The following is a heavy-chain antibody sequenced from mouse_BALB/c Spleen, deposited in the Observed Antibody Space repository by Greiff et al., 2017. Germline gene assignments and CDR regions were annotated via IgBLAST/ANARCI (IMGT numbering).Heavy chain of an antibody. D-gene: IGHD2-4*01. CDR2: IYPGDGST. V-gene: IGHV1S56*01. Sequence: QVQLQQSGAELVKPGASVKLSCTASGFNIKDTYIHWVKQRPGQGLEWIGWIYPGDGSTKYNEKFKGKTTLTADKSSSTAYMLLSSLTSEDSAIYFCAASTMITAMDYWGQGTSVTVSS. J-gene: IGHJ4*01. CDR3: AASTMITAMDY. CDR1: GFNIKDTY.